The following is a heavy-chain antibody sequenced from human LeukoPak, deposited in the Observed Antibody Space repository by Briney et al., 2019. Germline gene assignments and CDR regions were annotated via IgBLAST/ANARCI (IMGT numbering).Heavy chain of an antibody. Sequence: ASVKVSCKASGYTFTSYDINWVRQATGQGLGWMGWMNPNSGNTGYAQKFQGRVTMTRNTSISTAYMELSSLRSEDTAVYYCARGHYGGNTRIFDYWGQGTLVTVSS. V-gene: IGHV1-8*01. CDR1: GYTFTSYD. D-gene: IGHD4-23*01. J-gene: IGHJ4*02. CDR3: ARGHYGGNTRIFDY. CDR2: MNPNSGNT.